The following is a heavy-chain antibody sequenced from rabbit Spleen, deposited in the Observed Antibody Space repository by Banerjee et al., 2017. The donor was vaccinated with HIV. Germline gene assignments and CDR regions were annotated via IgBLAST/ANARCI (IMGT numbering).Heavy chain of an antibody. V-gene: IGHV1S40*01. CDR1: GVSFSSSSY. J-gene: IGHJ4*01. CDR3: ARNFDL. Sequence: QSLEESGGDLVKPGASLTLTCTASGVSFSSSSYMCWVRQAPGKGLEWIACIYGGSSGSTYYASWAKGRFTISKTSSTTVTLQMTSLTAADTATYFCARNFDLWGQGTLVTVS. CDR2: IYGGSSGST.